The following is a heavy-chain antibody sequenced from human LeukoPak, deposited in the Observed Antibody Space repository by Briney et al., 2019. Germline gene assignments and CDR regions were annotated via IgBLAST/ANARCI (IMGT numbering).Heavy chain of an antibody. J-gene: IGHJ1*01. CDR3: AKDHYDSSGYYLYFQH. Sequence: HPGGSLRLSCAASGFTFSSYGMHWVRQAPGKGLEWVAVISYDGSNKYYADSVKGRFTISRDNSKNTLYLQMNSLRAEDTAVYYCAKDHYDSSGYYLYFQHWGQGTLVTVSS. V-gene: IGHV3-30*18. D-gene: IGHD3-22*01. CDR1: GFTFSSYG. CDR2: ISYDGSNK.